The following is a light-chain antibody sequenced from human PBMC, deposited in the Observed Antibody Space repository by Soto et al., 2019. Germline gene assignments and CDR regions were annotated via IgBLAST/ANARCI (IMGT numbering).Light chain of an antibody. V-gene: IGKV1-5*03. CDR2: KAS. Sequence: DIQMTQSPSTLSASVGDRVTITCRASQSIDTWLAWFQQKAGKAPNLLIYKASNLESGVPSRFSGSGSGTAFSLTISTRQHDDVATSYCQQYKSSPLTFGGGTKVEIK. CDR3: QQYKSSPLT. J-gene: IGKJ4*01. CDR1: QSIDTW.